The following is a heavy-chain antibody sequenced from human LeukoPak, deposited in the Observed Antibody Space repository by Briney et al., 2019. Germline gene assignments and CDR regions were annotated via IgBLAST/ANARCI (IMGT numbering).Heavy chain of an antibody. CDR3: ARGGWHNIAPRYFDY. V-gene: IGHV4-30-2*01. CDR2: IFHTGST. Sequence: SQTLSLTCAVSGGSISSGDYSWSWIRQPPGKGPEWMGYIFHTGSTYYNPSLKSRVTISVDRSKNQFSLKLSSVTAADTAVYYCARGGWHNIAPRYFDYWGQGTLVTVSS. J-gene: IGHJ4*02. CDR1: GGSISSGDYS. D-gene: IGHD5-12*01.